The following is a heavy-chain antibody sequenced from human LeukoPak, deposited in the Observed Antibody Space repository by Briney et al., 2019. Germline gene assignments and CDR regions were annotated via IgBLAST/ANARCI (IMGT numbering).Heavy chain of an antibody. D-gene: IGHD5/OR15-5a*01. V-gene: IGHV4-30-4*01. J-gene: IGHJ4*02. CDR3: ARVHHTHVYGWDYFDY. Sequence: PSQTLSLTCTVSGGSISSGDYYWSWIRQPPGKGLEWIGYIYYSGSTYYNPSLKSRVTISVDTSKNQFSLKLSSVTAADTAVNYCARVHHTHVYGWDYFDYWGQGTLVTVSS. CDR2: IYYSGST. CDR1: GGSISSGDYY.